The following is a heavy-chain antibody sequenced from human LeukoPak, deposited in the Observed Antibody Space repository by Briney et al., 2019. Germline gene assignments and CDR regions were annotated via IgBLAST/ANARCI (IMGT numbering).Heavy chain of an antibody. V-gene: IGHV3-33*01. CDR3: ARDLLKQQLGTNWFDP. CDR2: IWYDGSNK. Sequence: PGRSLRLSCAASGFTFSSYGMHWVRQAPGKGLEWVAVIWYDGSNKYYADSVKGRFTISRDNSKNTLYLQMNSLRAEDTAVYYCARDLLKQQLGTNWFDPWGQGTLVTVSS. CDR1: GFTFSSYG. J-gene: IGHJ5*02. D-gene: IGHD6-13*01.